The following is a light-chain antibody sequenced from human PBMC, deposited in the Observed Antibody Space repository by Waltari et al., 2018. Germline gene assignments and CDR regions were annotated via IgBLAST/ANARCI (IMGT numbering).Light chain of an antibody. CDR2: TTN. CDR3: ESWDDSLNGFLV. CDR1: SSNIGSNA. Sequence: QSVLSQPPSASGTPGQRVTISCSGRSSNIGSNAVTWYQQRPGTAPKLLIYTTNQRPSGVPDRFSGSKSGTSASLAISGLQSEDEADYYCESWDDSLNGFLVFGGGTKLTVL. J-gene: IGLJ3*02. V-gene: IGLV1-44*01.